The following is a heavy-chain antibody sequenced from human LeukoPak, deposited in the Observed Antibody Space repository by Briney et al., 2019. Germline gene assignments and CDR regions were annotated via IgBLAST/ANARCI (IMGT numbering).Heavy chain of an antibody. Sequence: PSETLSLTCTVSGGSISSSSYYWGWIRQPPGTGLEWIGYIYYSGSTNYNPSLKSRVTISVDTSKNQFSLKLSSVTAADTAVYYCAREVGATYWGQGTLVTVSS. CDR1: GGSISSSSYY. CDR2: IYYSGST. CDR3: AREVGATY. V-gene: IGHV4-61*01. J-gene: IGHJ4*02. D-gene: IGHD1-26*01.